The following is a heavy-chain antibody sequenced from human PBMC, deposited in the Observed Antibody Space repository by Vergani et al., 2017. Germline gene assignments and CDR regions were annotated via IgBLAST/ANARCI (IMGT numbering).Heavy chain of an antibody. J-gene: IGHJ6*02. CDR2: IYYSGST. V-gene: IGHV4-61*01. D-gene: IGHD2-2*01. CDR3: ARDRDIVVVPAGLYYYYGMDV. Sequence: QVQLQESGPGLVKPSETLSLTCTVSGGSVSSGSYYWSWIRQPPGKGLEWIGYIYYSGSTNYNPSLKSRVTISVDTSKNQFSLKLSSVTAADTAVYYCARDRDIVVVPAGLYYYYGMDVWGQGP. CDR1: GGSVSSGSYY.